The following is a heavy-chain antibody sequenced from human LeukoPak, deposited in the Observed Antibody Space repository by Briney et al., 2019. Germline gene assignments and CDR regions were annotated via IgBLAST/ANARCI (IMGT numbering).Heavy chain of an antibody. CDR1: GYSISSGYY. J-gene: IGHJ6*03. D-gene: IGHD2-15*01. CDR3: ARVRCSGGSCPYYYYYYYMDV. CDR2: IHYSGST. V-gene: IGHV4-38-2*02. Sequence: SETLPLTCTVSGYSISSGYYWAWIRQPPGKGLEWIGSIHYSGSTYYNPSLQSRVTISIDTSKNQFSLKLRFVTAADTAVYYCARVRCSGGSCPYYYYYYYMDVWGKGTTVTVSS.